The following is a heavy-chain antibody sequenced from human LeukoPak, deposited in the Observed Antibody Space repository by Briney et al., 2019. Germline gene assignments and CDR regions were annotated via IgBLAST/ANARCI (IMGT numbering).Heavy chain of an antibody. CDR1: GYTFTSYG. V-gene: IGHV1-18*01. Sequence: ASVKVSCKASGYTFTSYGIGWVRQAPGQGLEWMGWISAYNGNTNYAQKLQGRVTMTTDISTSTAYMELSSLRSEDTAVYYCARDGYSYGYIHFDYWGQGTLVTVSS. CDR3: ARDGYSYGYIHFDY. CDR2: ISAYNGNT. J-gene: IGHJ4*02. D-gene: IGHD5-18*01.